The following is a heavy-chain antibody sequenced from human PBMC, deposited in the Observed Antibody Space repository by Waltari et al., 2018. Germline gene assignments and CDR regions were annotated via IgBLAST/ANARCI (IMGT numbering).Heavy chain of an antibody. D-gene: IGHD6-13*01. CDR1: GGSISRYY. CDR3: ARDKYSSSWEYFDY. V-gene: IGHV4-4*07. CDR2: IYTSGST. J-gene: IGHJ4*02. Sequence: QVQLQESGPGLVKPSETLSLNCTVSGGSISRYYWRWIRQPAGKGLEWIGRIYTSGSTNYNPSLKSRVTMSVDTSKNQFSLKLSSVTAADTAVYYCARDKYSSSWEYFDYWGQGTLVTVSS.